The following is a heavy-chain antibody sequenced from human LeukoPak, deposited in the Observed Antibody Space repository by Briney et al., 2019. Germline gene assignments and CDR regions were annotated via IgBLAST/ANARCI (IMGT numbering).Heavy chain of an antibody. CDR3: AKGTSGSQTEAFDI. V-gene: IGHV3-9*03. CDR1: GFTFDDYA. Sequence: PGGSLRLSCAAAGFTFDDYAMHWVRQAPGKGLEWVSGISWNSGSIGYAGSVKGRFTISRDNAKNSLYLQMNSLRAEDMALYYCAKGTSGSQTEAFDIWGQGTMVTVSS. D-gene: IGHD1-26*01. J-gene: IGHJ3*02. CDR2: ISWNSGSI.